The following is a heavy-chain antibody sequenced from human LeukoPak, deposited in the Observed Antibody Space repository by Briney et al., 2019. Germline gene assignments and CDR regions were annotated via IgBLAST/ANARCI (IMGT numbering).Heavy chain of an antibody. J-gene: IGHJ4*02. D-gene: IGHD5-24*01. CDR2: IGGSGGST. V-gene: IGHV3-23*01. Sequence: PGGSLRLSCAASGFTFSNYAMSWVRQAPGKGPEWVSIIGGSGGSTYYADSVKGRFTISRDNSKNTLYLQMNNLRAEDTAVYYCARDEEMATIGAFDYWGQGTLVTVSS. CDR3: ARDEEMATIGAFDY. CDR1: GFTFSNYA.